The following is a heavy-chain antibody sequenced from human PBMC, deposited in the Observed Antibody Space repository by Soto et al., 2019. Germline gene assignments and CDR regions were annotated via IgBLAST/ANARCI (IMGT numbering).Heavy chain of an antibody. Sequence: SETLSLTCTVSGASISSYYWSWIRQPPGKGLEWIGYIYYSGSTNYNPSLKSRVTTSLDTSKNQFSLKLSSVTAADTAVYYCARVLDYYDSSAPYRWFDPWGQGTLVTVSS. V-gene: IGHV4-59*01. D-gene: IGHD3-22*01. CDR3: ARVLDYYDSSAPYRWFDP. CDR1: GASISSYY. CDR2: IYYSGST. J-gene: IGHJ5*02.